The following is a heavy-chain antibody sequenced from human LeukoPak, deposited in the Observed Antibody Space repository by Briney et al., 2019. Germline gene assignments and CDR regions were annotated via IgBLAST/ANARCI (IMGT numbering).Heavy chain of an antibody. Sequence: TGGSLRLSSAASGFTFSSYWMSWVRQAPGKGLEWVANIKQDGSEKYYVDSVKGRFTISRDNAKNSLYLQMNSLRAEDTAVYYCGSGTYYFDYWGQGTLVTVSS. CDR1: GFTFSSYW. V-gene: IGHV3-7*01. CDR3: GSGTYYFDY. D-gene: IGHD3-10*01. CDR2: IKQDGSEK. J-gene: IGHJ4*02.